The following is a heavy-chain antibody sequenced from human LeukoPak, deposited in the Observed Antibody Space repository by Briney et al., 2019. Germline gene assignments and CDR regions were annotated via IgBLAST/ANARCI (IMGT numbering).Heavy chain of an antibody. V-gene: IGHV3-74*01. D-gene: IGHD3-10*01. Sequence: GGSLRLSCAASGFTFTNHWMHWVRHAPGRGLMWVSRIRPDGRETNHADSVKGRFTISRDNAKNTLYLQMNSLGAEDTAVYYGGRDAGLGPGSVDYWGQGALVTVSS. J-gene: IGHJ4*02. CDR3: GRDAGLGPGSVDY. CDR1: GFTFTNHW. CDR2: IRPDGRET.